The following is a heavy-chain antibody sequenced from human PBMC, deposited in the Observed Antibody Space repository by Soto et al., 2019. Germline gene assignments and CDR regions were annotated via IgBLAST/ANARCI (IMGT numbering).Heavy chain of an antibody. D-gene: IGHD3-22*01. J-gene: IGHJ5*02. V-gene: IGHV1-69*08. CDR2: IIPILGIA. CDR1: GGTFSSYT. CDR3: ARDVSCDSSGYRYKNWFDP. Sequence: QVQLVQSGAEVKKPGSSVKVSCKASGGTFSSYTISWVRQAPGQGLEWMGRIIPILGIANYAQKFQGRVTITADKYTSTAYMELSSLRSEDTAVYYCARDVSCDSSGYRYKNWFDPWGQGTLVTVSS.